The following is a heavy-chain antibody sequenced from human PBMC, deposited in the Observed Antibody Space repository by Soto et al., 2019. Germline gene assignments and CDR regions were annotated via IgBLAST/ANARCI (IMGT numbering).Heavy chain of an antibody. Sequence: GASVKVSCKASGYTFTSYGISWVRQAPGQGLEWMGWISAYNGNTNYAQKLQGRVTMTTDTSTSTAYMELRSLSSDDTAVYYCARAITITEAHYYYGMDVWGQGTTVTVSS. V-gene: IGHV1-18*01. CDR1: GYTFTSYG. D-gene: IGHD3-9*01. J-gene: IGHJ6*02. CDR2: ISAYNGNT. CDR3: ARAITITEAHYYYGMDV.